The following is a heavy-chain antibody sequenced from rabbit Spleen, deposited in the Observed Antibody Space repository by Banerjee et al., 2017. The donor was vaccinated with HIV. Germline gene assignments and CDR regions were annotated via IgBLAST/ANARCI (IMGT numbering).Heavy chain of an antibody. J-gene: IGHJ3*01. Sequence: QEQLVESGGGLVKPEGSLKLSCTASGFSFSNKAVMCWVRQAPGKGLEWIACINDVTGNAVNANWSKGRFTFSKTSSTTVTLQMTSLTAADTATYFSARDFAGVIGWNFGWWGQGTRVTVS. D-gene: IGHD4-1*01. CDR1: GFSFSNKAV. V-gene: IGHV1S45*01. CDR3: ARDFAGVIGWNFGW. CDR2: INDVTGNA.